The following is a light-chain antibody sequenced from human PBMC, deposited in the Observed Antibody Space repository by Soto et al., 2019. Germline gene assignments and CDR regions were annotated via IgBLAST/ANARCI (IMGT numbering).Light chain of an antibody. CDR2: AAS. V-gene: IGKV1-39*01. CDR3: QQNYSPPPIT. Sequence: DIQMTQSPSSLSASVGDRVTITCRASQSIANYLKWYQRKPGKAPKLLIYAASSLQIGVPSRFSGGGFGTDFTLTISSLQTEDFATYYCQQNYSPPPITFGQGTRLEIK. CDR1: QSIANY. J-gene: IGKJ5*01.